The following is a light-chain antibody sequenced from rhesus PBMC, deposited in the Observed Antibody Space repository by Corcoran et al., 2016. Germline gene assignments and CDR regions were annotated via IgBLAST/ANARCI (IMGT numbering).Light chain of an antibody. CDR1: QDINNY. Sequence: DIQMTQSPSSLYASVGDKDTITCRARQDINNYLIWYKQKPGKAPKPLIYGASSLETGEPSRFSGSRSGTYYTLTLSSLQPEDFAAYNCQQYNNSPFSFSPGTKLAIK. CDR2: GAS. J-gene: IGKJ3*01. V-gene: IGKV1-66*01. CDR3: QQYNNSPFS.